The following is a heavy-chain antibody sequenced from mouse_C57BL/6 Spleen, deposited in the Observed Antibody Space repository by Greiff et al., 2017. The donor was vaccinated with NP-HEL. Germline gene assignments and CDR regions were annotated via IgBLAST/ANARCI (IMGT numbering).Heavy chain of an antibody. CDR2: IWSDGST. V-gene: IGHV2-6*03. Sequence: VKLVESGPGLVAPSQSLSITCTVSGFSLTSYGVHWVRQPPGKGLEWLVVIWSDGSTTYNSALKSRLSISKDNSKSQVFLKMNSLQTDDTAMYYCARAGNYYGSSYIYAMDYWGQGTSVTVSS. J-gene: IGHJ4*01. CDR1: GFSLTSYG. CDR3: ARAGNYYGSSYIYAMDY. D-gene: IGHD1-1*01.